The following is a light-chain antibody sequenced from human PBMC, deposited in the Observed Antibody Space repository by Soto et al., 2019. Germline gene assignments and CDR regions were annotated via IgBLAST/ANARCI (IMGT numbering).Light chain of an antibody. CDR3: GTWDTSLSGYV. V-gene: IGLV1-51*01. Sequence: QSALTQPASVSGSPGQSITISCTGTSSDVGGNNYVSWYQQLPGTAPKLLIYDNNKRPSGIHDRFSGSKSGTSATLGITGLQTGDEADYYCGTWDTSLSGYVFGTGTKLTVL. J-gene: IGLJ1*01. CDR1: SSDVGGNNY. CDR2: DNN.